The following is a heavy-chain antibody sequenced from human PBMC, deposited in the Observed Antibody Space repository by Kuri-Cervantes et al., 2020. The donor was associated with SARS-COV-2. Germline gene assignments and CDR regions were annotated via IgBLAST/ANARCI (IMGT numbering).Heavy chain of an antibody. D-gene: IGHD3-22*01. CDR1: GGTFSSYA. V-gene: IGHV1-69*06. CDR2: IIPIFGTA. J-gene: IGHJ4*02. CDR3: ARDPYYYDSSGLMIDY. Sequence: SVKVSCKASGGTFSSYAISWVRQAPGQGLEWMGRIIPIFGTANYAQKFQGRVTITADRSTSTAYMELSSLRSEDTAVYYCARDPYYYDSSGLMIDYWGQGTLVTVSS.